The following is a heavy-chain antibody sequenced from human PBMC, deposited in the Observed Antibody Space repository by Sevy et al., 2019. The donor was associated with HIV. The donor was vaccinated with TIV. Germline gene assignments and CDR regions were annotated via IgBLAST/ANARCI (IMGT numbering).Heavy chain of an antibody. CDR2: TYYRYKWYS. V-gene: IGHV6-1*01. D-gene: IGHD1-7*01. J-gene: IGHJ6*02. CDR1: GDSVSSSSAA. Sequence: SQTLSLTCAISGDSVSSSSAAWNWFRQSPSRGLEWLGRTYYRYKWYSDYEVSVKGRVTINPDTSKNQFSLHLESVTPEDTAVYFCARGDELNSYYYGMDVWGQGTTVTVSS. CDR3: ARGDELNSYYYGMDV.